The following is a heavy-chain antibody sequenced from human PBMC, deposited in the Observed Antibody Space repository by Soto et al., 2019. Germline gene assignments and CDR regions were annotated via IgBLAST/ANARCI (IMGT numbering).Heavy chain of an antibody. D-gene: IGHD7-27*01. J-gene: IGHJ5*01. CDR1: GDSISNLDYF. CDR2: IYKSATT. Sequence: SETLSLTCSVSGDSISNLDYFWAWIRQPPGQALEYIGYIYKSATTYYNPSFESRVAISVDTSKSQFSLNVTSVTATDTAVYFCARGRYCLTGRCFPNWFDSWGQGALVTVSS. V-gene: IGHV4-30-4*01. CDR3: ARGRYCLTGRCFPNWFDS.